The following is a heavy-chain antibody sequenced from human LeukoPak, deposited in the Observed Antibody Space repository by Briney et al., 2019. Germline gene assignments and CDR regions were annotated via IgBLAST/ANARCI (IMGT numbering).Heavy chain of an antibody. CDR1: GFTFSSYG. CDR2: IWYDGSNK. V-gene: IGHV3-33*01. CDR3: ARENGIYYDSSGAFDY. D-gene: IGHD3-22*01. J-gene: IGHJ4*02. Sequence: GGSLRLSCAASGFTFSSYGMHWVRPAPGKGLEWGAVIWYDGSNKYYADSVKGRFTISRDNSKNTLYLQMNSLRAEDTAVYYCARENGIYYDSSGAFDYWGQGTLVTVSS.